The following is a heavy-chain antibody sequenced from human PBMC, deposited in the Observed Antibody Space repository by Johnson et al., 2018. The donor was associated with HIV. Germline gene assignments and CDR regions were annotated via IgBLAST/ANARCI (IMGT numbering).Heavy chain of an antibody. CDR1: HFTFGAYA. CDR2: ASYDGDKK. D-gene: IGHD1-26*01. J-gene: IGHJ3*02. CDR3: ARGAAVSGTLVDPFDI. V-gene: IGHV3-30-3*01. Sequence: QVQLVESGGGLVKPGGSLRLSCAASHFTFGAYAIHWVRLAPGKGLEWVAVASYDGDKKYYADSVNGGFTISKDNSKDTLYMEMNNLRLEDTAVYYCARGAAVSGTLVDPFDIWGRGTMVTVSS.